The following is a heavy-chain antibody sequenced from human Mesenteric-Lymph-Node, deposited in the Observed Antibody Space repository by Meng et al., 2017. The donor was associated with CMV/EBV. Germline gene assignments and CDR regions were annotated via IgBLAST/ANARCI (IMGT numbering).Heavy chain of an antibody. J-gene: IGHJ4*02. V-gene: IGHV4-59*08. D-gene: IGHD3-16*01. CDR2: IYFSGTT. Sequence: SETLSLTCTVSGGSISSFYWSWIRQPLGKGLEWIGYIYFSGTTNYNPSLKSRVTISVDTSKNQFSLKLSSAAAADTAVYYCTRHAYGTDYWGQGTLVTVSS. CDR3: TRHAYGTDY. CDR1: GGSISSFY.